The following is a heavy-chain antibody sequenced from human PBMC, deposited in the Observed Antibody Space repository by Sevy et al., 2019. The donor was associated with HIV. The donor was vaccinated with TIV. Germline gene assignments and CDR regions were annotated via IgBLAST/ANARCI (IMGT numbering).Heavy chain of an antibody. J-gene: IGHJ1*01. CDR3: AKDGVYGGNFEYFQH. CDR1: GITFSIAW. CDR2: ISGSGGTI. V-gene: IGHV3-23*01. D-gene: IGHD4-17*01. Sequence: GGSLRLSCAGSGITFSIAWMSWVRQAPGKGLKWVSSISGSGGTIYYADSVKGRFTISRDNSKNTLYLQMNSLRAEDTAVYYCAKDGVYGGNFEYFQHWGQGTLVTVSS.